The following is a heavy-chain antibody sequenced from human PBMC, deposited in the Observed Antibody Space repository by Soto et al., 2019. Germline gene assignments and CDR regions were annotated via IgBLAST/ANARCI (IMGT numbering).Heavy chain of an antibody. CDR2: ISGSGDNT. J-gene: IGHJ4*02. CDR3: ANSFRTKNDY. Sequence: EVQLLESGGGLVQPGGSLRLSCAASGFTFSSHAMSWVRQAPGRGLEWVSAISGSGDNTYYADSVKGRFTISRDNSKITVYLHMNSLRVEDTVVYHCANSFRTKNDYWGQGTLVTVSS. D-gene: IGHD1-1*01. V-gene: IGHV3-23*01. CDR1: GFTFSSHA.